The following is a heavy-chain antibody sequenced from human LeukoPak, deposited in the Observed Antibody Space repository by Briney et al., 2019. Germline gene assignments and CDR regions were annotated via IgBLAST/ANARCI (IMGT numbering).Heavy chain of an antibody. V-gene: IGHV3-23*01. Sequence: PGGSLRLSCAASGFTFSSYAMSWVRQAPGKGLEWVSAISGSGGSTYSADSVKGRFTISRDNSKNTLYLQMNSLRAEDTAVYYCAKVVRFGELFFDYWGQGTLVTVSS. CDR3: AKVVRFGELFFDY. D-gene: IGHD3-10*01. CDR2: ISGSGGST. CDR1: GFTFSSYA. J-gene: IGHJ4*02.